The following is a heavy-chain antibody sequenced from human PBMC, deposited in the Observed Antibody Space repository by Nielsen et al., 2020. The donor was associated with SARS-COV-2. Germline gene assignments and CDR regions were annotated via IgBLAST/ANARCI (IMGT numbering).Heavy chain of an antibody. V-gene: IGHV3-11*05. J-gene: IGHJ6*02. Sequence: RQAPGKGLEWVSYISSSSSYTNYADSVKGRFTISRDNAKNSLYLQMNSLRAEDTAVYYCARDPAPYYDILTGYYSYPYYYYYGMDVWGQGTTVTVSS. CDR3: ARDPAPYYDILTGYYSYPYYYYYGMDV. CDR2: ISSSSSYT. D-gene: IGHD3-9*01.